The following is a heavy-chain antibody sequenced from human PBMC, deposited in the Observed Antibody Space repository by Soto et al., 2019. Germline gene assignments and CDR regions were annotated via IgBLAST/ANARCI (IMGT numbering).Heavy chain of an antibody. CDR3: ATNYGSGSTHFAY. CDR2: IIPVVGMA. V-gene: IGHV1-69*02. J-gene: IGHJ4*02. Sequence: QVQLVQSGAEVKKPGSSVRLSCTASGDTFSFYTISWVRQAPGQGPEWMGRIIPVVGMADYPQKFQGRVTISAGKSTSTAYMVLSSLRSDDTAVYFCATNYGSGSTHFAYWGQGTLVTVSS. D-gene: IGHD3-10*01. CDR1: GDTFSFYT.